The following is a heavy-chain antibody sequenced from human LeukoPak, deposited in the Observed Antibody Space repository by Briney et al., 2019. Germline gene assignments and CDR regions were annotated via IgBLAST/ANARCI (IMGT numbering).Heavy chain of an antibody. Sequence: GGSLRLSCAASGFTVSSNYMSWVRQAPGKGLEWVSVIYSGGSTYYADSVKGRFTISRDNSKNTLYLQMNSLRAEDTAVYYRARARASSSWFDYWGQGTLVTVSS. V-gene: IGHV3-53*01. CDR3: ARARASSSWFDY. CDR2: IYSGGST. CDR1: GFTVSSNY. D-gene: IGHD6-13*01. J-gene: IGHJ4*02.